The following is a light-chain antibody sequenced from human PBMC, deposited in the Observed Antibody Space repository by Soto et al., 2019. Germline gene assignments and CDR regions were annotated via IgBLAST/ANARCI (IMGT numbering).Light chain of an antibody. CDR1: QTVRTNY. CDR2: GAS. V-gene: IGKV3-20*01. J-gene: IGKJ4*01. CDR3: QQYSDSPLT. Sequence: EIVLTQSPGTLSLSPGERATLSCRASQTVRTNYLAWFQHKPGQAPRLLIYGASSRATGIPARFSGSWSGTDFTLTINRLEPEDFSVYFCQQYSDSPLTFGGGTKVEIK.